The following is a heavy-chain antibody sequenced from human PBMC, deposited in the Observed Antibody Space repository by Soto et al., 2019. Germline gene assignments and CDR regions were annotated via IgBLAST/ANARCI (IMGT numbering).Heavy chain of an antibody. D-gene: IGHD2-2*02. J-gene: IGHJ4*01. CDR2: ISHDGSDK. CDR1: GFPFGDFG. CDR3: AVSPHVFGSSSNCYRYY. Sequence: GGSLRLSCAASGFPFGDFGMHWLRQAPGKGPEWVAVISHDGSDKFYADSVKPRFTISNDNSKNTLYLQISGLRAEATAVYYCAVSPHVFGSSSNCYRYY. V-gene: IGHV3-30*03.